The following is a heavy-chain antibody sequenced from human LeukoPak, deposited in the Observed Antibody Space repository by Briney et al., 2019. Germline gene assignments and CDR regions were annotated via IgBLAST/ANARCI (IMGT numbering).Heavy chain of an antibody. CDR3: ARALYYYDGSGPLPLK. J-gene: IGHJ4*02. CDR1: GGSISSYY. D-gene: IGHD3-22*01. Sequence: PSETLSLTCTVSGGSISSYYWSWIREPPGKGLEWIGYIFYSGSTNYNPSLKGRVTISVDTSKNQFSLNLSSVTAADTAVYYCARALYYYDGSGPLPLKWGQGTLVTVSS. V-gene: IGHV4-59*01. CDR2: IFYSGST.